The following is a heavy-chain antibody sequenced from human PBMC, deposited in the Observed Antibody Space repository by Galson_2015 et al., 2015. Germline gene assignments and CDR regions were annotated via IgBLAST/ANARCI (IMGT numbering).Heavy chain of an antibody. D-gene: IGHD6-25*01. CDR2: IYYSGST. J-gene: IGHJ5*02. CDR1: GGSISSSSYY. Sequence: LSLTCTVSGGSISSSSYYWGWIRQPPGKGLEWIGSIYYSGSTYYNPSLKSRVTISVDTSKNQFSLKLSSVTAADTAVYYCARGGIAAAVLQNWFDPWGQGTLVTVSS. CDR3: ARGGIAAAVLQNWFDP. V-gene: IGHV4-39*07.